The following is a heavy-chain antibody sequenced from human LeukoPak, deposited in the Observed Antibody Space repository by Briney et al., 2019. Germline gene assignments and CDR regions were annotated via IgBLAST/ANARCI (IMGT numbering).Heavy chain of an antibody. CDR2: IGFGDNSA. CDR3: AIQAMIGIRDDY. J-gene: IGHJ4*02. Sequence: GGSLRLSCAASGFTFNNYAMSWVRQAPGKGLEWVSTIGFGDNSAYYADSVKGRFTISRDTSKNTLYLEMNSLRVEDTAIYYCAIQAMIGIRDDYWGQGIMVTVSS. D-gene: IGHD3-3*02. CDR1: GFTFNNYA. V-gene: IGHV3-23*01.